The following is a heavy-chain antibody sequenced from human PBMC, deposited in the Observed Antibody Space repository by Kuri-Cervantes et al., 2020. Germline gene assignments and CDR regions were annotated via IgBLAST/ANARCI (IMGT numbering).Heavy chain of an antibody. CDR1: GFTFSDYY. J-gene: IGHJ3*02. CDR3: ARAGGIVVVMLAFDI. Sequence: GESLKISCAASGFTFSDYYMSWIRQAPGKGLEWVSYISSSGSTIYYADSVKGRFTISRDNAKNSLYLQMNSLRAEDTAVYYCARAGGIVVVMLAFDIWGQGTMVTVSS. CDR2: ISSSGSTI. D-gene: IGHD3-22*01. V-gene: IGHV3-11*01.